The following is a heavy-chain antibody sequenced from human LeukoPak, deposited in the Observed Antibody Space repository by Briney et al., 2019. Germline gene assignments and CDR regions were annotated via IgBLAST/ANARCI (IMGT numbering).Heavy chain of an antibody. J-gene: IGHJ4*02. CDR3: ARRAAAGRCFDY. CDR1: GYTFTSYD. V-gene: IGHV1-8*01. Sequence: ASVKVSCKASGYTFTSYDINWVRQATGQGLEWMGWMNPNSGNTGYAQKFRGRVTMTRNTSISTAYMELSSLRSEDTAVYYCARRAAAGRCFDYWGQGTLVTVSS. CDR2: MNPNSGNT. D-gene: IGHD6-13*01.